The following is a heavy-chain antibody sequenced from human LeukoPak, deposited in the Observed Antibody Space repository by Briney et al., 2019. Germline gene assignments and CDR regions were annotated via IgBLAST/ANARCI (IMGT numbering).Heavy chain of an antibody. CDR3: ARGRSAAPRGSDY. Sequence: GGSLRLSCAASGFTFSSYSMNSVRQAPGKGLEWVSSISSSSSYIYYADSVKGRFTISRDNAKNSLYLQMNSLRAEDTAVYYCARGRSAAPRGSDYWGQGTLVTVSS. CDR1: GFTFSSYS. J-gene: IGHJ4*02. D-gene: IGHD6-6*01. CDR2: ISSSSSYI. V-gene: IGHV3-21*01.